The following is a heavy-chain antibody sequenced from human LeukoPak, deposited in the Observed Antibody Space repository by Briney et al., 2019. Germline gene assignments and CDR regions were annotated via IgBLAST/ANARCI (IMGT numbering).Heavy chain of an antibody. J-gene: IGHJ4*02. CDR2: ISWNSGSI. D-gene: IGHD1-26*01. CDR3: AKSLVGATTEPYFDY. CDR1: GFTFDDYA. V-gene: IGHV3-9*01. Sequence: PGGSLRLSCAASGFTFDDYAMHWVRQAPGKGLEWVSGISWNSGSIGYADSVKGRFTISRDNAKNSLYLQMNSLRAEDTALYYCAKSLVGATTEPYFDYWGQGTLVTVSS.